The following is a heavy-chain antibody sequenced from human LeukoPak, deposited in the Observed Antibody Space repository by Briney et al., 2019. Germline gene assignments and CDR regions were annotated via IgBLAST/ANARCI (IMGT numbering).Heavy chain of an antibody. Sequence: SETLSLTCAVSGGSISSYSWSWIRQPPGKGLEWIGYIYYSGSTNYNPSLKSRLTISVDTSKNQFSLKLSSVTAADTAVYYCARGMTTGPDPWGQGILVTVSS. CDR2: IYYSGST. V-gene: IGHV4-59*08. CDR3: ARGMTTGPDP. D-gene: IGHD4-17*01. J-gene: IGHJ5*02. CDR1: GGSISSYS.